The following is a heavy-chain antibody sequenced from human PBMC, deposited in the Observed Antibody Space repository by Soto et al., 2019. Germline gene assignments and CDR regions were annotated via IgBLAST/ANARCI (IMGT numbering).Heavy chain of an antibody. Sequence: EVQLVESGGGLVQPGGSLRLSCAASGFTFSSYEMTWVRQAPGKGLEWVSYISSSGSAIYYADSVKGRFTISRDNAKNSLYLQMNSLRAEDTASYYCARFRYSYGSDDWGQGTLVTVSS. CDR3: ARFRYSYGSDD. V-gene: IGHV3-48*03. J-gene: IGHJ4*02. CDR2: ISSSGSAI. CDR1: GFTFSSYE. D-gene: IGHD5-18*01.